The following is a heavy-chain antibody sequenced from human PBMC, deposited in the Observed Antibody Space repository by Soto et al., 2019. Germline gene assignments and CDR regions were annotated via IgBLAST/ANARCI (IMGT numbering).Heavy chain of an antibody. J-gene: IGHJ4*02. D-gene: IGHD5-18*01. V-gene: IGHV1-69*12. Sequence: QVQLVQSGAEVKKPGSSVKVSCKASGGTFSSYAISWVRQAPGQGLEWMGGIIPIFGTANYAQKFQGTVTITADESTRTAYMELSSLRSEDTAVYYCARYSYGYSYFDYWGQGTLVTVSS. CDR3: ARYSYGYSYFDY. CDR1: GGTFSSYA. CDR2: IIPIFGTA.